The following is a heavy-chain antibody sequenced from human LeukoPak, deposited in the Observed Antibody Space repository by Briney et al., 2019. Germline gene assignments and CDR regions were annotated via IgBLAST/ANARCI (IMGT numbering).Heavy chain of an antibody. CDR1: GGSISSSSYY. CDR2: IYYSGST. Sequence: PSETLSLTCTVSGGSISSSSYYWGWIRQPPGKGLEWIGSIYYSGSTYYNPSLKSRVTISVDTSKNQFSLKLSSVTAADTAVYYCARHGIERYDFWSGYLSQGFDYWGQGTLVTVSS. J-gene: IGHJ4*02. V-gene: IGHV4-39*01. CDR3: ARHGIERYDFWSGYLSQGFDY. D-gene: IGHD3-3*01.